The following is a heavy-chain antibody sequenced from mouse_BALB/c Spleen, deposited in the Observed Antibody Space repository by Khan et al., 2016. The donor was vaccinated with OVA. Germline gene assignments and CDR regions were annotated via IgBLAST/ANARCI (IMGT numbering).Heavy chain of an antibody. V-gene: IGHV9-3-1*01. CDR1: GYTFTNYG. CDR2: INTYTGEP. D-gene: IGHD6-1*01. CDR3: ARSASYWFFDV. J-gene: IGHJ1*01. Sequence: QIQLVQSGPELKKPGETVKISCKASGYTFTNYGMNWVKQAQGKGLKWMGWINTYTGEPTYDDDFKGRIAFSLETSDNTAYLQINNLKNEYTATYFCARSASYWFFDVGGAGTTVTVSS.